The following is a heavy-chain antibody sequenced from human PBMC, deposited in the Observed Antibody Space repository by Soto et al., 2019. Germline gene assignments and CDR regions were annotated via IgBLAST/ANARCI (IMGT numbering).Heavy chain of an antibody. CDR1: GFSFSSYG. J-gene: IGHJ5*01. CDR3: AKESSEYYDFWSGFSPIWFDS. Sequence: QVQLVESGGGVVQPGSSLSLSCAASGFSFSSYGMEWVRQAPGKGLEWVTVISYDGSNRYYADSVKGRFTISRDNSKNTVYLQMNSLRVEDTAIYYCAKESSEYYDFWSGFSPIWFDSWGQGTLVTVSS. V-gene: IGHV3-30*18. D-gene: IGHD3-3*01. CDR2: ISYDGSNR.